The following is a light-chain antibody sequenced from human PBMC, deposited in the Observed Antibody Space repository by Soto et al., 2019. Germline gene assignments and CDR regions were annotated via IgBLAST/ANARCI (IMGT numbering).Light chain of an antibody. CDR1: GAGYV. V-gene: IGLV1-40*01. CDR2: GNN. J-gene: IGLJ3*02. Sequence: QSVLTQPPSVSGAPGQRVTISCIGAGYVVHWYQQLPGTAPKVLIYGNNNRPSGVPDRFSGSKSGTSASLAITGLQAEDEADYYCQSYDSSLSGWVFGGGTKLTVL. CDR3: QSYDSSLSGWV.